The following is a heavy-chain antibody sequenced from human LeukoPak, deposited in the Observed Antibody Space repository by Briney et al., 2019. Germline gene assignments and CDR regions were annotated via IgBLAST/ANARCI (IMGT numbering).Heavy chain of an antibody. CDR2: IYSGGST. CDR1: GFTVSTNY. Sequence: GGSLRLSCGASGFTVSTNYMGWVRQAPGKGLEWVAFIYSGGSTYYADSFKGRFTIPIDNSKNTFNLQMNSLRADDTAVDYCARATYSTTWGIGDFDEWGQGTLVTVSS. D-gene: IGHD3-16*01. V-gene: IGHV3-53*01. J-gene: IGHJ4*02. CDR3: ARATYSTTWGIGDFDE.